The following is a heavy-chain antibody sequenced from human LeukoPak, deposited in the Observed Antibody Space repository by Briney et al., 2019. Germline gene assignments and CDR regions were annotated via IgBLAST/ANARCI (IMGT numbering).Heavy chain of an antibody. CDR2: ISAYNGNT. CDR3: ALSGSYAPFDY. V-gene: IGHV1-18*01. J-gene: IGHJ4*02. D-gene: IGHD1-26*01. CDR1: GYTFTSYG. Sequence: GSSVKVSCKASGYTFTSYGIRWVRQAPGQGLEWMGWISAYNGNTNYAQKLQGRVTMTTDTSTSTAYMELRSLRSDDTAVYYCALSGSYAPFDYWGQGTLVTVSS.